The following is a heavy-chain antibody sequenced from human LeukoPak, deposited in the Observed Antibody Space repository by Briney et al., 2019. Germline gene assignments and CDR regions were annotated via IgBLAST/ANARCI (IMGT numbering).Heavy chain of an antibody. J-gene: IGHJ5*02. CDR3: ARSIYDFWSGYDNTWFDP. Sequence: GASVKVSCKASGYTFTSCGISWVRQAPGQGLEWMGWISAYNGNTNYAQKLQGRVTMTTDTSTSTAYMELRSLRSDDTAVYYCARSIYDFWSGYDNTWFDPWGQGTLVTVSS. V-gene: IGHV1-18*01. D-gene: IGHD3-3*01. CDR1: GYTFTSCG. CDR2: ISAYNGNT.